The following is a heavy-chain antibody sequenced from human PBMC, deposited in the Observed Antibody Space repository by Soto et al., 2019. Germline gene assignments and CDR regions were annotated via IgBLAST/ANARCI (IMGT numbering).Heavy chain of an antibody. CDR3: AYRYSFGDRSSFDY. D-gene: IGHD2-21*02. CDR2: INPSGGST. CDR1: GFTFNNFY. Sequence: ASVKVSCKSSGFTFNNFYLHWVRQAPGQGLEWMGIINPSGGSTSYAQKFLGRVTMTRDTSKSTVYMELSSLTSDDTAIYFCAYRYSFGDRSSFDYWGQGTLVTVSS. J-gene: IGHJ4*02. V-gene: IGHV1-46*02.